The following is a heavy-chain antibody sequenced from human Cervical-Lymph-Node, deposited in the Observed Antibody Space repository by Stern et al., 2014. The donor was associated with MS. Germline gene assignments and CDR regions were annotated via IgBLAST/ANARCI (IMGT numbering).Heavy chain of an antibody. Sequence: VQLVESGAEVKKPGASVKVSCKASGYTFISYYMHWVRPGPGQGLEWMGIINPSGGSTSYAQKFQGRVTMTRDTSTSTVYMELRSLRSDDTAVYYCARARLYDIDYWGQGTLVTVSS. CDR2: INPSGGST. CDR3: ARARLYDIDY. J-gene: IGHJ4*02. CDR1: GYTFISYY. V-gene: IGHV1-46*01. D-gene: IGHD3-9*01.